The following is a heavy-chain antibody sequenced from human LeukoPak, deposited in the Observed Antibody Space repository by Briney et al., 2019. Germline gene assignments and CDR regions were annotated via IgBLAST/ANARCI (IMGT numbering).Heavy chain of an antibody. Sequence: PGGSLRLSCAASGFTFSSYAMSWVRQAPGKGLEWVSAISGSGGSTYYADSVKGRFTISRDNPKNTLYLQMNSLRAEDTAVYYCADMTDYYDSSGYYRYYFDYWGQGTLVTVSS. V-gene: IGHV3-23*01. CDR3: ADMTDYYDSSGYYRYYFDY. D-gene: IGHD3-22*01. CDR1: GFTFSSYA. J-gene: IGHJ4*02. CDR2: ISGSGGST.